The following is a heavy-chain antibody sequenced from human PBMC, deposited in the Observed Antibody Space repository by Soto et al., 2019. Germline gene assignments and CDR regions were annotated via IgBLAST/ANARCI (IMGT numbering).Heavy chain of an antibody. CDR2: INQDGSEK. V-gene: IGHV3-7*04. Sequence: EVHLVESGGGLVQTGGSLRLSCAIFESTVSRDWMNWVRQAPGKGLEWVAHINQDGSEKYYVDSVKGRFTISRDNAKKPLYLQLNSRRPAAGVMYDSSGGVGDAIWGQGTLVTVSS. J-gene: IGHJ4*02. D-gene: IGHD1-26*01. CDR1: ESTVSRDW. CDR3: SGGVGDAI.